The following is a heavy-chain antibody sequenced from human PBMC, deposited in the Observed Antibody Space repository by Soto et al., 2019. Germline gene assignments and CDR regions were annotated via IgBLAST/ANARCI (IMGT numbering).Heavy chain of an antibody. CDR2: INPSGGST. CDR1: GYTFTSYY. Sequence: ASMKVSCKASGYTFTSYYMDLVRQAPGQGLEWMGIINPSGGSTSYAQKFQGRVTMTRDTSTSTVYMELSSLRSEDTAVYYCAREQQLVLSPHFDYWGQGTLVTVSS. D-gene: IGHD6-13*01. CDR3: AREQQLVLSPHFDY. J-gene: IGHJ4*02. V-gene: IGHV1-46*03.